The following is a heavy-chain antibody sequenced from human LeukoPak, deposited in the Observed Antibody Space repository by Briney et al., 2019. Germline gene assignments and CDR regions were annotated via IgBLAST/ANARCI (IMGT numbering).Heavy chain of an antibody. Sequence: AAGSLTLSCSAPAFTFNTYNMNWVRQAQGKGLEWVSSISGSSSHIYYADSVKGRFTISRDNAKSSLYLQMDSLRAEDTAVYYCARDPYSGNYGAYYYYYMDVWGKGTTVTISS. CDR1: AFTFNTYN. CDR3: ARDPYSGNYGAYYYYYMDV. V-gene: IGHV3-21*01. CDR2: ISGSSSHI. J-gene: IGHJ6*03. D-gene: IGHD1-26*01.